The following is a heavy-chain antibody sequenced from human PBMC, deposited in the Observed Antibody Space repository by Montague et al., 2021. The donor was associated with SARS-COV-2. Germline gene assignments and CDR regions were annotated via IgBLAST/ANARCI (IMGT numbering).Heavy chain of an antibody. CDR1: GGSISSGGYY. V-gene: IGHV4-31*03. D-gene: IGHD2-8*01. Sequence: TLSLTCTVSGGSISSGGYYWSWIRQPPGKGLEWIGYIYYSGSNNYNPSLKSRLTISVDTSKNQFSLKLSSVTAADTAVYYCARGEGVMVYVYGMDVWGQGTTVTVSS. CDR3: ARGEGVMVYVYGMDV. J-gene: IGHJ6*02. CDR2: IYYSGSN.